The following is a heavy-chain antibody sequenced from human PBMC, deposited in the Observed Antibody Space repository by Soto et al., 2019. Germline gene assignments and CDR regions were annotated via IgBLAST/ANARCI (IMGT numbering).Heavy chain of an antibody. CDR3: ARPAAPQLTPKGVNYYYYYMDV. Sequence: GGSLRLSCAASGFTFSSYGMHWVRQAPGKGLEWVAVIWYDGSNKYYADSVKGRFTISRDNSKNTLYLQMNSLRAEDTAVYYCARPAAPQLTPKGVNYYYYYMDVWGKGTTVTVSS. V-gene: IGHV3-33*01. CDR2: IWYDGSNK. CDR1: GFTFSSYG. D-gene: IGHD6-13*01. J-gene: IGHJ6*03.